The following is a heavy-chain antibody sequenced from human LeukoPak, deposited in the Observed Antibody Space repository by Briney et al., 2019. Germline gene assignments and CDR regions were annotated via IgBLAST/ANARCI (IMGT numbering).Heavy chain of an antibody. V-gene: IGHV3-30*03. CDR1: GFTFSSYG. CDR2: ISYDGSNK. Sequence: GGSLRLSCAASGFTFSSYGMHWVRQAPGKGLEWVAVISYDGSNKFYADSVKGRFTISRDNFKNTLYLQMNSLRAEDTAVYYCATESWFDPWGQGTLVTVSS. CDR3: ATESWFDP. J-gene: IGHJ5*02.